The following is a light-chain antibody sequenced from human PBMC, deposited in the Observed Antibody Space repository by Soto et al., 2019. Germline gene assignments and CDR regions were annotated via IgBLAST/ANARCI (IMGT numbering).Light chain of an antibody. CDR2: DVS. CDR1: TSDVGGYNY. J-gene: IGLJ2*01. V-gene: IGLV2-14*03. Sequence: QSALTQPASVSGSPGQSITISCTGTTSDVGGYNYVSWYQQYPGKAPKLMIYDVSNRPSGVSNRFSGSKSGNTASLTISGLKAEDEDDYYCSSYTSTNKGVFGGGTKVTVL. CDR3: SSYTSTNKGV.